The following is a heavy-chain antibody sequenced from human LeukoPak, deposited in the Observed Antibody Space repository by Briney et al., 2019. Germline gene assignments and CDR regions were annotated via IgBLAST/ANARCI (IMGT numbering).Heavy chain of an antibody. J-gene: IGHJ4*02. CDR2: IYYSGST. CDR3: ARLTVAGTRIDY. Sequence: SETLSLTCTVSGGSISSSSYYWGWRRQPPGKGREWVGSIYYSGSTYYNPSLKSRVTISVDTSKNQFSLKLSSVTAADTAVYYCARLTVAGTRIDYWGQGTLVTVSS. D-gene: IGHD6-19*01. V-gene: IGHV4-39*01. CDR1: GGSISSSSYY.